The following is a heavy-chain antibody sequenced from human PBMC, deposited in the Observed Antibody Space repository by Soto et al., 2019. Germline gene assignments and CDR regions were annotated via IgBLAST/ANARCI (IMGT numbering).Heavy chain of an antibody. CDR1: GYTFTSYD. CDR2: INAGNGNT. V-gene: IGHV1-3*01. CDR3: ARDKITGILDD. J-gene: IGHJ4*02. D-gene: IGHD1-20*01. Sequence: ASVKVSCKASGYTFTSYDMHWVRQAPGQRLEWMGWINAGNGNTKYSQKFQGRVTITRDTSASTAYMELSSLRSEDTAVDDCARDKITGILDDWGQGTLVPVSS.